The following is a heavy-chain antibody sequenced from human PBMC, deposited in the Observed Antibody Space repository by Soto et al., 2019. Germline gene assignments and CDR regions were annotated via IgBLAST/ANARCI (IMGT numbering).Heavy chain of an antibody. CDR1: GITFSSYA. CDR3: SIDDGQCRSPIKYYFDL. J-gene: IGHJ4*02. V-gene: IGHV3-23*01. Sequence: GGSLRLSCAASGITFSSYAMSWVRQAPGKGLEWVSRISGGGGSIYYADSVKGRFTSSRDNSKNTLYLQMNSLRAEDTPIYYGSIDDGQCRSPIKYYFDLWGQGTLVTVSS. CDR2: ISGGGGSI. D-gene: IGHD6-19*01.